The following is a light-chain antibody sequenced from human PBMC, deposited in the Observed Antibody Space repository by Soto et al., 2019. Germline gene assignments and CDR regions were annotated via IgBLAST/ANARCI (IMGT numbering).Light chain of an antibody. CDR3: QQYGSSST. CDR2: GAS. V-gene: IGKV3-20*01. Sequence: EIVLTQSPGTLSLSPGERATLSCRASQSVRSNYLAWYQQEPGQAPRLLIYGASSRATGIPDRFSGSGSGTDFTLTISRLEPEDFAVYYCQQYGSSSTFGPGTKVDIK. CDR1: QSVRSNY. J-gene: IGKJ3*01.